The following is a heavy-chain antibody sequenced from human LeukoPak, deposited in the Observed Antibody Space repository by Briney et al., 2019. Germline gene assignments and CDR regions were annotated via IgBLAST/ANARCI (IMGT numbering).Heavy chain of an antibody. J-gene: IGHJ6*03. Sequence: GASVKVSCKASGYTFTRYDINWVRQATGQGLEWMGWMNPNSGNTGYAQKFQDRVTITRDTSMSTAYMELSSLRSEDTAVYYCARAERRSYDFWGDQHYYYMDVWGKGTTVTVSS. D-gene: IGHD3-3*01. CDR1: GYTFTRYD. V-gene: IGHV1-8*03. CDR3: ARAERRSYDFWGDQHYYYMDV. CDR2: MNPNSGNT.